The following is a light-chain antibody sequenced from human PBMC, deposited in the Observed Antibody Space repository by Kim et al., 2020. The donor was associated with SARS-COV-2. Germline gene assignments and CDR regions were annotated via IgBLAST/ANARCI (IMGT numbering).Light chain of an antibody. CDR2: WAS. CDR3: QQYYSTPFT. CDR1: QSVLYSSNSKNY. J-gene: IGKJ3*01. Sequence: DIVMTQSRDSLAVSLGERATINCKSSQSVLYSSNSKNYLAWYQQKPGQPPKLLIYWASTRESGVPDRFSGSGSGTDFTLTISSLQAEDVAVYYCQQYYSTPFTFGPGTKVDIK. V-gene: IGKV4-1*01.